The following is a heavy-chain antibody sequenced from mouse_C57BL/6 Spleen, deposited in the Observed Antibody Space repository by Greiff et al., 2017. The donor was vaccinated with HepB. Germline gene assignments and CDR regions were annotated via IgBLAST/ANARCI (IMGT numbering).Heavy chain of an antibody. V-gene: IGHV5-17*01. J-gene: IGHJ4*01. Sequence: EVQVVESGGGLVKPGGSLKLSCAASGFTFSDYGMHWVRQAPEKGLEWVAYISRGSSTIYYADTVKGRFTISRDNAKNTLFLQMTSLRSEDTAMYYCARPYDPYYAMDYWGQGPSVTVSS. CDR3: ARPYDPYYAMDY. CDR2: ISRGSSTI. D-gene: IGHD2-3*01. CDR1: GFTFSDYG.